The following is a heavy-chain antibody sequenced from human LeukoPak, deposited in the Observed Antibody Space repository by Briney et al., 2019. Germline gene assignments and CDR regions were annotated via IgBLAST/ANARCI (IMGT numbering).Heavy chain of an antibody. CDR1: GFTVISDY. CDR3: ARAGHSSGWCTASDS. CDR2: IYSGGGT. V-gene: IGHV3-53*01. J-gene: IGHJ4*02. Sequence: PGGSLRLSCAASGFTVISDYMSWVRQAPGKGLEWVSVIYSGGGTYYTDSVRGRFTISRDNSKNTLYLQMNSLRVDDTAMYYCARAGHSSGWCTASDSWGQGTLVTVSS. D-gene: IGHD6-19*01.